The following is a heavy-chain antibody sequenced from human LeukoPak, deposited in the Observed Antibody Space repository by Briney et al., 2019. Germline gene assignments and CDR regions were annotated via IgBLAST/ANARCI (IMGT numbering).Heavy chain of an antibody. CDR1: GFTFSDYY. Sequence: GGSLRLSCAASGFTFSDYYMSWIRQAPGKGLEGVSYISSSGSTIYYADSVKGRFTISRDNAKNSLYLQMNILRAEDTAVYYCARPGTLWAYYFDYWGQGTLVTVSS. J-gene: IGHJ4*02. CDR3: ARPGTLWAYYFDY. CDR2: ISSSGSTI. V-gene: IGHV3-11*04. D-gene: IGHD2-21*01.